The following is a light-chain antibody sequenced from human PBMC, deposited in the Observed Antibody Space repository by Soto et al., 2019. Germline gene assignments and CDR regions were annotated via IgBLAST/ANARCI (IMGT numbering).Light chain of an antibody. V-gene: IGLV1-47*01. J-gene: IGLJ1*01. CDR3: AAWDDSLRGRL. Sequence: QSVLTQPPSASGTPGQKVTISCSGSSSNVGVNFVYWYQHPPGTAPKLLIYRNDQRPSGVPDRFSGSKSGTSSSLAISGLRFEDEADYYCAAWDDSLRGRLFGTGTKVTVL. CDR1: SSNVGVNF. CDR2: RND.